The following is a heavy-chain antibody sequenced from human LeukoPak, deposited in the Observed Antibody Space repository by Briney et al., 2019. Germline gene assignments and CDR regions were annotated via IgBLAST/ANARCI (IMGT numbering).Heavy chain of an antibody. V-gene: IGHV4-39*01. Sequence: PSETLSLTCTVASGSISSSSYYWGWIRQPPGKGLEWIGSIYYSGSTYYNPSLKSRVTISVDTSKNQFSLKLSSVTAADTAVYYCATQLDQYSSEGPIDYWGQGTLVTVSS. CDR2: IYYSGST. CDR1: SGSISSSSYY. D-gene: IGHD6-19*01. CDR3: ATQLDQYSSEGPIDY. J-gene: IGHJ4*02.